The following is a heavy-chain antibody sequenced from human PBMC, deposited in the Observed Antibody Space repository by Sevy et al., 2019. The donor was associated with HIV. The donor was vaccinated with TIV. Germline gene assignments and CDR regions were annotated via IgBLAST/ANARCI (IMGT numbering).Heavy chain of an antibody. V-gene: IGHV4-34*01. CDR2: IKHSGST. CDR3: ARHCSSTSCSHAFDI. D-gene: IGHD2-2*01. J-gene: IGHJ3*02. CDR1: GGSFSGYY. Sequence: SETLSLTCAVYGGSFSGYYWSWIRQPPGKGLEWIGEIKHSGSTNYNPSLKSRVTISGDTSKTQFSLKLSSVTAADTAVYYCARHCSSTSCSHAFDIWGQGTMVTVSS.